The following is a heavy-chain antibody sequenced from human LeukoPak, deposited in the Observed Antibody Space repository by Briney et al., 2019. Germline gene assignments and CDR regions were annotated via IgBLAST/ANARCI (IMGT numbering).Heavy chain of an antibody. V-gene: IGHV3-7*01. CDR2: INPDGNKK. Sequence: GGSLRLSCAASGVTFSNAWMNWVRQAPGKGLEWVASINPDGNKKYSADSVKGRFTISRDNAENSLYLQINSLRVEDTAFYYCARDLAYSRLDYWGQGMLVTVSS. CDR1: GVTFSNAW. J-gene: IGHJ4*02. CDR3: ARDLAYSRLDY. D-gene: IGHD5-18*01.